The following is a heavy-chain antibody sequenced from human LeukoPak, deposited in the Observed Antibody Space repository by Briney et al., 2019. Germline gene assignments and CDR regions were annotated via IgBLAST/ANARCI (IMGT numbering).Heavy chain of an antibody. D-gene: IGHD3-22*01. J-gene: IGHJ4*02. CDR2: ISYDGSNK. CDR1: GFTFSSYA. V-gene: IGHV3-30-3*01. CDR3: AGESYDSSGYPPLTGY. Sequence: GGSLRLSCAASGFTFSSYAMHWVRQAPGKGLEWVEVISYDGSNKYYADSVKGRFTISRDNSKNTLYLQMNSLRAEDTAVYYCAGESYDSSGYPPLTGYWGQGTLVTVSS.